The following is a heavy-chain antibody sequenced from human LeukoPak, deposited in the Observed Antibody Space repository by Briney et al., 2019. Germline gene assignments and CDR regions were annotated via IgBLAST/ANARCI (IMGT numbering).Heavy chain of an antibody. CDR3: AKDQYSSSWYADYYYYYGMDV. V-gene: IGHV3-30*18. CDR1: GFTFSSYG. D-gene: IGHD6-13*01. Sequence: PGGSLRLSCAASGFTFSSYGVHWVRQAPGKGLEWVAVISYDGSNKYYADSVKGRFTISRDNSKNTLYLQMNSLRAEDTAVYYCAKDQYSSSWYADYYYYYGMDVWGQGTTVTVSS. J-gene: IGHJ6*02. CDR2: ISYDGSNK.